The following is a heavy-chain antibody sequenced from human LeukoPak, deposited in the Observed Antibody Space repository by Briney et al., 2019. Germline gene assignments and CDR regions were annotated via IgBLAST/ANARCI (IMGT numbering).Heavy chain of an antibody. J-gene: IGHJ4*02. V-gene: IGHV3-7*01. D-gene: IGHD3-16*02. CDR3: AREGESGYVWGSYRNFDY. CDR2: IKQDGSEK. CDR1: GFTFSSYW. Sequence: GGSLRLSCAASGFTFSSYWMSWVRQAPGKGLEWVANIKQDGSEKYYVVSVKGRFTISRDNAKNSLYLQMNSLRAEDTAVCYCAREGESGYVWGSYRNFDYWGQGTLVTVSS.